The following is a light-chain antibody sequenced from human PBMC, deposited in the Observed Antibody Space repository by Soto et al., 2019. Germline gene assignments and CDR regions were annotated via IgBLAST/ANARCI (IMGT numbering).Light chain of an antibody. J-gene: IGKJ3*01. CDR2: WAS. V-gene: IGKV4-1*01. CDR1: QSVLYSSNNKNY. CDR3: QQYYSTPRG. Sequence: DIVMTQSPDSLAVSLGERATINCKSSQSVLYSSNNKNYLAWYQQKPGQPPKLLIYWASTRESGVPDRFSGSGSGTDFTLTISSLQAADVAVYYCQQYYSTPRGFGPGTKVDIK.